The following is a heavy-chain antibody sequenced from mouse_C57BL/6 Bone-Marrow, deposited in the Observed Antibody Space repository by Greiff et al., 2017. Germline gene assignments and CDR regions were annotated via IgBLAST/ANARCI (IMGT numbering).Heavy chain of an antibody. Sequence: VQLQQPGAELVMPGASVKLSCKASGYTFTSYWMHWVKQRPGQGLEWIGEIDPSDSYTNYNQKFKGKSTLTVDTSSSPAYMQLSCLTCEDSAVYYCARCDGYSVAFWGKGTLVTVSA. CDR2: IDPSDSYT. CDR1: GYTFTSYW. J-gene: IGHJ3*01. V-gene: IGHV1-69*01. CDR3: ARCDGYSVAF. D-gene: IGHD2-3*01.